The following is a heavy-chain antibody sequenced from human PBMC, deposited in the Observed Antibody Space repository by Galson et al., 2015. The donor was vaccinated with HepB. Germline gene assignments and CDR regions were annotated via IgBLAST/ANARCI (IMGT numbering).Heavy chain of an antibody. CDR3: ARLDTGFRNAFDI. CDR2: IYYSGST. D-gene: IGHD1-14*01. CDR1: GGSISSSSYY. J-gene: IGHJ3*02. Sequence: ETLSLTCTVSGGSISSSSYYWGWIRQPPGKGLEWIGSIYYSGSTYYNPSLKSRVTISVDTSKNQFSLKLSSVTAADTTVYYCARLDTGFRNAFDIWGQGTMVTVSS. V-gene: IGHV4-39*01.